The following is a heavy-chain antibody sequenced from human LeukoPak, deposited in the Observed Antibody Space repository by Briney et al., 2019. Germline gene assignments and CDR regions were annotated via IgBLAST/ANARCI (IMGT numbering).Heavy chain of an antibody. CDR1: GGSFSGYY. CDR3: ARGAGTTAIFGVVIIEGCSYDY. J-gene: IGHJ4*02. Sequence: KTSETLSLTCAVYGGSFSGYYWSWIRQPPGKGLEWIGEINHSGSTNYNPSLKSRVTISVDTSKNQFSLKLSSVTAADTAVYYCARGAGTTAIFGVVIIEGCSYDYWGQGTLVTVSS. D-gene: IGHD3-3*01. CDR2: INHSGST. V-gene: IGHV4-34*01.